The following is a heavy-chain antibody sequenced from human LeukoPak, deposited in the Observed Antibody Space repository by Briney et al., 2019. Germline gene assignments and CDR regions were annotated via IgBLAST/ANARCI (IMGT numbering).Heavy chain of an antibody. CDR1: GYTLTELS. D-gene: IGHD2-2*02. CDR2: FDPEDGET. J-gene: IGHJ5*02. Sequence: ASVKVSCKVSGYTLTELSMHWVRQAPGKGLEWMGGFDPEDGETIYAQKFQGRVTMTEDTSTDTAYMELSSLRSEDTAVYYCATMVVVVPAAISWFDPWGQGTLVTVPS. CDR3: ATMVVVVPAAISWFDP. V-gene: IGHV1-24*01.